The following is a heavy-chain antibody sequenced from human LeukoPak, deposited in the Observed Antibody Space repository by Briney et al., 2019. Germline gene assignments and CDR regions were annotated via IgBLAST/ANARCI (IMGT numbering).Heavy chain of an antibody. J-gene: IGHJ4*02. Sequence: SETLSLTCAVYGGSFSGYYWSWIRQPPGKGLEWIGEINHSGSTNYNPSLKSRVTISVDTSKNQFSLKLSSVTAADTAVYYCARTPRGGTAMVKGSGIFDYWGQGTLVTVSS. D-gene: IGHD5-18*01. CDR2: INHSGST. V-gene: IGHV4-34*01. CDR3: ARTPRGGTAMVKGSGIFDY. CDR1: GGSFSGYY.